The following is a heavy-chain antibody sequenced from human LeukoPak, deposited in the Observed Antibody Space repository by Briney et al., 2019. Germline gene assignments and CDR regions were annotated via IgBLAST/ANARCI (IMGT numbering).Heavy chain of an antibody. Sequence: SETLSLTCTVSGGSISSYYWSWIRQPAGKGLEWIGRIYTSGSTNYNPSLKSRVTISVDTSKNQFSLKLSSVTAADTAVYYCARRRGGITIFGVVTTPRTYYMDVWGKGTTVTVSS. J-gene: IGHJ6*03. CDR2: IYTSGST. D-gene: IGHD3-3*01. V-gene: IGHV4-4*07. CDR1: GGSISSYY. CDR3: ARRRGGITIFGVVTTPRTYYMDV.